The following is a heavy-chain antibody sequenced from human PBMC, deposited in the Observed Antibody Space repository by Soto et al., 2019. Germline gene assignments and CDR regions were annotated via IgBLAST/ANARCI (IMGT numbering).Heavy chain of an antibody. V-gene: IGHV4-59*01. Sequence: QVQLQESGPGLVKPSETLSLTCTVSGGFITSDYWTWIRQPPGKGLEWIGYIYYSGSTNYNPSLKRRVTISLDTSKTQFSLKLTSVTAADTAVYYCARDILTGRMGMDVWGQGTTVTVSS. CDR3: ARDILTGRMGMDV. J-gene: IGHJ6*02. CDR2: IYYSGST. CDR1: GGFITSDY. D-gene: IGHD3-9*01.